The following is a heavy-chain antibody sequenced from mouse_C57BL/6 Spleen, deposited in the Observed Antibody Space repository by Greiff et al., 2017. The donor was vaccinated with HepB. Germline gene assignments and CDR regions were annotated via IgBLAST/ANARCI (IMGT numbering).Heavy chain of an antibody. Sequence: QVQLQQPGAELVKPGASVKLSCKASGYTFTSYWMHWVKQRPGQGLEWIGMIHPNSGSTNYNEKFKSKATLTVDKSSSTAYMQLSSLTSEDSAVYYCAREKLTRTGWFAYWGQGTLVTVSA. J-gene: IGHJ3*01. CDR2: IHPNSGST. CDR3: AREKLTRTGWFAY. D-gene: IGHD4-1*01. CDR1: GYTFTSYW. V-gene: IGHV1-64*01.